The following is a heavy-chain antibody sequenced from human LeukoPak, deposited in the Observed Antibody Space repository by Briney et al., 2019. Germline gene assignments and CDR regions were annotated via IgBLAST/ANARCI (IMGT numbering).Heavy chain of an antibody. V-gene: IGHV1-46*01. J-gene: IGHJ4*02. D-gene: IGHD3/OR15-3a*01. CDR1: GYTFTSYA. CDR2: INPSGGRT. CDR3: ARLDRHDY. Sequence: ASVKVSCKASGYTFTSYAMNWVRQAPGQGLEWMGIINPSGGRTTYAQKFQGRVIMTRDMSTSTVYMELSSLRSEDTAVYYCARLDRHDYWGQGTLVTVSS.